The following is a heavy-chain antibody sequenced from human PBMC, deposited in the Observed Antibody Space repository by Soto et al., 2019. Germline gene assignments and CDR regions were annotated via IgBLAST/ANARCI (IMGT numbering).Heavy chain of an antibody. CDR3: AREGCSGGSCYFSFGWFDP. V-gene: IGHV1-18*01. CDR1: GYTFTSYG. J-gene: IGHJ5*02. CDR2: ISAYNGNT. Sequence: AASVKVSCKASGYTFTSYGISWVRQAPGEGLEWMGWISAYNGNTNYAQKLQGRVTMTTDTSTSTAYMELRSLRSDDTAVYYCAREGCSGGSCYFSFGWFDPWGQGTLVTSPQ. D-gene: IGHD2-15*01.